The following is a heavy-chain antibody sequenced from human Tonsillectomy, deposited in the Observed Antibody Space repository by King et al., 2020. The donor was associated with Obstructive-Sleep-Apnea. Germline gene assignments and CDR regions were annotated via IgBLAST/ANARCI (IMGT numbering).Heavy chain of an antibody. V-gene: IGHV4-39*07. Sequence: LQLQESGPGLVKPSETLSLTCTVSCGSISSSSYYWGWIRQPPGKGPEWIGSIYYSGVTYYNPSLTSRVTISVDTAKNQFSLKLTSVTAADTAVYYCARASDSSSWYRYYFDYWGQGTLVTVSS. CDR2: IYYSGVT. D-gene: IGHD6-13*01. CDR1: CGSISSSSYY. J-gene: IGHJ4*02. CDR3: ARASDSSSWYRYYFDY.